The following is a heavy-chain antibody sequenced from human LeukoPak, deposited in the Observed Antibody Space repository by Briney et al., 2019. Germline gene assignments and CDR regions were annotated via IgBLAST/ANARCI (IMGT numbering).Heavy chain of an antibody. D-gene: IGHD3-22*01. CDR1: GDSVSSDSAA. Sequence: SQTLSLTCAIYGDSVSSDSAAWHWIRQSPSRGLEWLGRTYYRSQWFIDYAVSVKTRITIKSDTSRNQFSLELNSVTPEDTGVYYCARGSGYYDTGSFSFVDHWGEGTLVTVSS. CDR2: TYYRSQWFI. CDR3: ARGSGYYDTGSFSFVDH. J-gene: IGHJ4*02. V-gene: IGHV6-1*01.